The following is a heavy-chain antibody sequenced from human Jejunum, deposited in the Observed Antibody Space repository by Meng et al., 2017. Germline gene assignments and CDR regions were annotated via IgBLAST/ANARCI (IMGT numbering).Heavy chain of an antibody. CDR3: ASDPSVAY. Sequence: GGSLRLSCTVPGFTFSNYWMTWFRQAPGKGLEWVANINQDGREINYVGSVEGRFTVSRDNAKNSLYLQMNSLRDGDTAVYYCASDPSVAYWGQGTLVTVSS. CDR2: INQDGREI. V-gene: IGHV3-7*01. CDR1: GFTFSNYW. D-gene: IGHD4-23*01. J-gene: IGHJ4*02.